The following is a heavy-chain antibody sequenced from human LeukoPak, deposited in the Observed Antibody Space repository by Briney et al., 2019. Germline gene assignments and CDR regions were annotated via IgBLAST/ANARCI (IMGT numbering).Heavy chain of an antibody. V-gene: IGHV1-2*02. D-gene: IGHD3-16*01. J-gene: IGHJ4*02. CDR2: IHTNSDAT. Sequence: ASVKVSCKASGYTFTDYYMHWVRQAPGQGLEWMGWIHTNSDATNYAQKFQGRVTMTRDTSISTACMELSRLGSDDTAVYYCARGLFSPGDQWGQGTLVTVSS. CDR3: ARGLFSPGDQ. CDR1: GYTFTDYY.